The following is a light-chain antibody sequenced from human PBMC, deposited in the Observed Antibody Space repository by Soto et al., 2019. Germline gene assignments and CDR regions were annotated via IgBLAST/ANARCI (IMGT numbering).Light chain of an antibody. CDR2: GNS. CDR1: SSNIGAGYD. CDR3: QSYDSSLSTYV. Sequence: QPVLTQPPSVSGAPGQRVTISCTGSSSNIGAGYDVHWYQQLPGTAPKLLIYGNSNRPSGVPDRFSGSKSGTSASLAITGLQAWDEADYYCQSYDSSLSTYVFGTGTKLTVL. V-gene: IGLV1-40*01. J-gene: IGLJ1*01.